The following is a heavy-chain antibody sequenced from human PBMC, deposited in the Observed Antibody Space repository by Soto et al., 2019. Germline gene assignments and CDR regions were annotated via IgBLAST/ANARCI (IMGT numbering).Heavy chain of an antibody. Sequence: QVQLVESGGGVVQPGRSLRLSCAASGFTFSSYAMHWVRQAPGKGLEWVAVISYDGSNKYYADSVKGRVTISRDNSKNTLYQQMNSLRAEDTAVYYCARGVGEFLWFGELSPAVYGMDVWDQGTTVTVSS. J-gene: IGHJ6*02. CDR3: ARGVGEFLWFGELSPAVYGMDV. CDR2: ISYDGSNK. D-gene: IGHD3-10*01. V-gene: IGHV3-30-3*01. CDR1: GFTFSSYA.